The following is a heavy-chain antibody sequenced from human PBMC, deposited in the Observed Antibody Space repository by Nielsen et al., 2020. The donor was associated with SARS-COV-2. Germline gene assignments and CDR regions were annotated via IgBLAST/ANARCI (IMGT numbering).Heavy chain of an antibody. CDR3: ARVIFYSSGLDV. Sequence: GESLKISCAASGFTFSSYWMSWVRQAPGKELEWVANIKQDGSEKYYVDSVKGRFTISRDNAKNSLYLQMNSLRAEDTAVYYCARVIFYSSGLDVWGQGTTVTVSS. D-gene: IGHD6-19*01. CDR1: GFTFSSYW. J-gene: IGHJ6*02. V-gene: IGHV3-7*01. CDR2: IKQDGSEK.